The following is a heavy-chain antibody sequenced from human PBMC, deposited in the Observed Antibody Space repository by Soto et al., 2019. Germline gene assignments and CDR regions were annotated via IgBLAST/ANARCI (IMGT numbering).Heavy chain of an antibody. D-gene: IGHD5-18*01. CDR2: ISGSGGST. CDR3: AKTNWNPAMENFFVYNY. Sequence: GGSLRLSCAASGFTFSSYAMSWVRQAPGKGLEWVSAISGSGGSTYYADSVKGRFTISRDNSKNTLYLQMNSLRAEDTAVYYCAKTNWNPAMENFFVYNYWGQGTLVTVSS. CDR1: GFTFSSYA. J-gene: IGHJ4*02. V-gene: IGHV3-23*01.